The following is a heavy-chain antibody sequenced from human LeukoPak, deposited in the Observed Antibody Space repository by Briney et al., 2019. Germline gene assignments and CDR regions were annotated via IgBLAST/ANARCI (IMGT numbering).Heavy chain of an antibody. Sequence: ASVKVSCKASGYTFTSYDINWVRQATGQGLEWMGIINPSGDSTSYAQKFQGRVTMTRDTSTSTVYMELSSLRSEDTAVYYCAREVRSDCYSCFDYWGQGTLVTVSS. CDR3: AREVRSDCYSCFDY. V-gene: IGHV1-46*01. CDR1: GYTFTSYD. J-gene: IGHJ4*02. CDR2: INPSGDST. D-gene: IGHD2-15*01.